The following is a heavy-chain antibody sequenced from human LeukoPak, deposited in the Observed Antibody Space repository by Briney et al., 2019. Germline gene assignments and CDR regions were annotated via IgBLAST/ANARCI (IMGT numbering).Heavy chain of an antibody. V-gene: IGHV4-4*07. Sequence: PSETLSLTCTFPGGSISSYYWSWIRQPAGKGLEWIGRIHNSGSTNYNPSLKSRVTMSVDTSKNQCSLKLSSVTAADTAVYYCARDTYYYDSSGYSSAADYWGQGTLVTVSS. CDR3: ARDTYYYDSSGYSSAADY. CDR2: IHNSGST. J-gene: IGHJ4*02. D-gene: IGHD3-22*01. CDR1: GGSISSYY.